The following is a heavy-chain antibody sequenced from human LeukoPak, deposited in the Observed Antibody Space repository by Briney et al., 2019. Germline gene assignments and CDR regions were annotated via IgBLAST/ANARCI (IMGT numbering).Heavy chain of an antibody. CDR3: ARGAMGGANWFDP. Sequence: SGTLSLTCTVSGGSISSGGYYWSWIRQHPGKGLECIGYIHYNGNTYYNPSLKSRVTISVDTSKNHFSLKLSSVTAADTAVFYCARGAMGGANWFDPWGQGTLVTVSS. V-gene: IGHV4-31*03. D-gene: IGHD5-18*01. CDR2: IHYNGNT. J-gene: IGHJ5*02. CDR1: GGSISSGGYY.